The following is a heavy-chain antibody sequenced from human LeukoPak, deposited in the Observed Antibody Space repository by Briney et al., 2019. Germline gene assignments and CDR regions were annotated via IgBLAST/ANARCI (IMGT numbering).Heavy chain of an antibody. J-gene: IGHJ4*02. Sequence: GGSLRLSCAASGFTFSDYYMTWFRQAPGKGLEWVSYISGGSSYTNFADSVKGRFTISRDNSKNTLNLQMNSLRAEDTALYYCAKDQNYESSGYYGGFDCWGQGTLVTVSS. CDR2: ISGGSSYT. CDR1: GFTFSDYY. V-gene: IGHV3-11*05. CDR3: AKDQNYESSGYYGGFDC. D-gene: IGHD3-22*01.